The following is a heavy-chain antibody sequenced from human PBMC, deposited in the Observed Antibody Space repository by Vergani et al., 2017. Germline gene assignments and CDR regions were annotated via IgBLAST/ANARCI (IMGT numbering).Heavy chain of an antibody. CDR3: AREGAYYDFWSGYYPRGYYFDY. D-gene: IGHD3-3*01. CDR1: GYTFTSYY. CDR2: INPSGGST. V-gene: IGHV1-46*01. J-gene: IGHJ4*02. Sequence: QVQLVQSGAEVKKPGASVKVSCKASGYTFTSYYMHWVRQAPGQGLEWMGIINPSGGSTSYAQKFQGRVTRTRDTSISTAYMELSRLRSDDTAVYYCAREGAYYDFWSGYYPRGYYFDYWGQGTLVTVSS.